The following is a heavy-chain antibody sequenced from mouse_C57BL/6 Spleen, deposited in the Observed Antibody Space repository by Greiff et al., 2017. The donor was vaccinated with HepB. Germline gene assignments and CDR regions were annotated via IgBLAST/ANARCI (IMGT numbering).Heavy chain of an antibody. CDR1: GYTFTSYW. J-gene: IGHJ4*01. CDR2: IYPGSGST. V-gene: IGHV1-55*01. CDR3: ARSGRPIYYDLYYAMDY. D-gene: IGHD2-4*01. Sequence: VQLQQPGAELVKPGASVKMSCKASGYTFTSYWITWVKQRPGQGLEWIGDIYPGSGSTNYNEKFKSKATLTVDTSSSTAYMQLSSLTSEDSAVYYCARSGRPIYYDLYYAMDYWGQGTSVTVSS.